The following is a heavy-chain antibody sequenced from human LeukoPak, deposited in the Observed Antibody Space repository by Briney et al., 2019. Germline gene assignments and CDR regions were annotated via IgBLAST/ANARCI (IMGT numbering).Heavy chain of an antibody. CDR3: ARADRPNWYFDL. CDR2: INSDGSST. V-gene: IGHV3-74*01. CDR1: GFTLSSYS. Sequence: GGAPPISSSAPGFTLSSYSMHWGRQTPGEGRVWGSRINSDGSSTSYADSVKGRFTISRDNAKNTLYLQMNSLRAEDTAMYYCARADRPNWYFDLWGRGTLVTVSS. J-gene: IGHJ2*01.